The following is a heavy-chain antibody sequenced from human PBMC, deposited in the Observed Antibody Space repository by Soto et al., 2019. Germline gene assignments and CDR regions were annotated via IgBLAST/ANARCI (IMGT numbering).Heavy chain of an antibody. CDR2: ISPYSGDT. CDR3: ARIFIATGGRALDS. CDR1: GHTFTGHY. D-gene: IGHD6-13*01. J-gene: IGHJ4*02. V-gene: IGHV1-2*02. Sequence: GASVKVSCKASGHTFTGHYIHWVRQAPGQGLEWVGWISPYSGDTNYEQKFQGRVTMTRDTSKTTAYTELSRLRSDDTAVYYCARIFIATGGRALDSWGQGTLVTVSS.